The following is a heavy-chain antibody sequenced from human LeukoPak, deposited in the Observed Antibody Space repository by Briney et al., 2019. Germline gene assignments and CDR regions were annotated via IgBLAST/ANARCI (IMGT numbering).Heavy chain of an antibody. J-gene: IGHJ4*02. CDR3: VGASGTTDDY. D-gene: IGHD1-7*01. CDR1: GFTFRNYW. CDR2: IKTDGSTT. V-gene: IGHV3-74*01. Sequence: GGSLRLSCAASGFTFRNYWMHWVRHAPGEGLVWVSRIKTDGSTTNYADSVKGRFTISRDNAKNTLYLQLYRLRADDTAVYYCVGASGTTDDYWGQGTLVTVSS.